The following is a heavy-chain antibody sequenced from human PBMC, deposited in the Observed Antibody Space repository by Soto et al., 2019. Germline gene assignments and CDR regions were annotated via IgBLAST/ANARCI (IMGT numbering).Heavy chain of an antibody. CDR2: MNPNSGET. D-gene: IGHD1-26*01. CDR1: GSSFTSYD. V-gene: IGHV1-8*01. J-gene: IGHJ6*04. Sequence: ASVKVSCKASGSSFTSYDVHWVRQATGQGLEWMGWMNPNSGETGYAQKFQGIVTMTRDTPMRTAYMELTSLRYEGTDVYYSGRVAVSVAATGGLGVCDRGTTGTV. CDR3: GRVAVSVAATGGLGV.